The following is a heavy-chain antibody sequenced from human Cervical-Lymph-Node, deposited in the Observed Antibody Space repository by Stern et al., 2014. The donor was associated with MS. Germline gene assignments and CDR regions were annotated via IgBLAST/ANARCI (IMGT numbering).Heavy chain of an antibody. Sequence: QVQLQESGPGLVKPSATLSLACTVSGGSISGFYWSWIRQPAGKGLEWIGRIYASGSTDQNPSLKSRVTMSVDTSRNQFSLKLGSVTAADTAVYYCARDLRSDYSSSGFDYWGQGTLVTVSS. J-gene: IGHJ4*02. D-gene: IGHD6-6*01. V-gene: IGHV4-4*07. CDR2: IYASGST. CDR3: ARDLRSDYSSSGFDY. CDR1: GGSISGFY.